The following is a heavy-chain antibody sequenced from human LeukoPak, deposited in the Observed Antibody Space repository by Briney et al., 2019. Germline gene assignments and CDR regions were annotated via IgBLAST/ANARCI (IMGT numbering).Heavy chain of an antibody. J-gene: IGHJ4*02. CDR3: AGAPMTSAGTALKD. CDR1: GASISNYY. CDR2: ISYSGSS. Sequence: SETLSLTCTVSGASISNYYWSWIRQPPGKALDCIGYISYSGSSNYNPSLKSRVTISVDTSKNQLSLKLNSVTAADTAVYYCAGAPMTSAGTALKDWGQGTLVTVSS. D-gene: IGHD2-21*02. V-gene: IGHV4-59*01.